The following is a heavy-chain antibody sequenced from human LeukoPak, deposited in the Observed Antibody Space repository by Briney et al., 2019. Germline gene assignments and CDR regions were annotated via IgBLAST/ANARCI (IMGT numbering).Heavy chain of an antibody. Sequence: SETLSLTCTVSGGSISSSSYYWGWIRQPPGKGLEWIGSIYYSGSTYYNPSLKSRVTISVDTSKNRFSLKLSPVTAADTAVYYCARLNGDYGGGDDYWGQGTLVTVSS. J-gene: IGHJ4*02. CDR3: ARLNGDYGGGDDY. CDR1: GGSISSSSYY. D-gene: IGHD4-17*01. CDR2: IYYSGST. V-gene: IGHV4-39*01.